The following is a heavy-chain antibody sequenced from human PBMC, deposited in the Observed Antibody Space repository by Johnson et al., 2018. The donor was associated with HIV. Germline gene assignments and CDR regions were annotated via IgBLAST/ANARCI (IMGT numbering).Heavy chain of an antibody. CDR1: GFTFSTYA. CDR2: ISYDGTNK. V-gene: IGHV3-30*04. J-gene: IGHJ3*02. Sequence: VQLVESGGGVVQPGRSLRLSCAASGFTFSTYAMHWVRQAPGKGLEWVAVISYDGTNKYYADSVKGRFTISRDNSKNTLYLQMNRLRAEDTAVYYCARGGVNDAFDIWGQGTMVTVSS. D-gene: IGHD3-16*01. CDR3: ARGGVNDAFDI.